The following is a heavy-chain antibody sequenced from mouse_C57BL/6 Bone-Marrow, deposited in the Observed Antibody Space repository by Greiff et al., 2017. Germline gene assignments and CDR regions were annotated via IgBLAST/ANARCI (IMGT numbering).Heavy chain of an antibody. J-gene: IGHJ1*03. CDR1: GYTFTSYW. V-gene: IGHV1-61*01. D-gene: IGHD1-1*01. Sequence: QVQLKQPGAELVRPGSSVKLSCKASGYTFTSYWMDWVKQRPGQGLEWIGNIYPSDSETHYNQKFKDKATLTVDKSSSTAYMQLSSLTSEDSAVYYCARGFPFITTVVEWYFDVWGTGTTVTVSS. CDR3: ARGFPFITTVVEWYFDV. CDR2: IYPSDSET.